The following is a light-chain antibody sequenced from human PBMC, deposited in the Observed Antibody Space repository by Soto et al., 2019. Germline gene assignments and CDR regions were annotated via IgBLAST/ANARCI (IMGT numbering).Light chain of an antibody. CDR1: SSDIGAYNY. V-gene: IGLV2-14*03. Sequence: QSVLTQPASVSGSPGQSITISCTGTSSDIGAYNYVSWYQQHPGKAPKLMIYDVNIRPSGVSNRFSGSKSGNTASLTISGLQAEDEAEYYCTSWTTSTTMIFGGGTKLTVL. CDR3: TSWTTSTTMI. CDR2: DVN. J-gene: IGLJ2*01.